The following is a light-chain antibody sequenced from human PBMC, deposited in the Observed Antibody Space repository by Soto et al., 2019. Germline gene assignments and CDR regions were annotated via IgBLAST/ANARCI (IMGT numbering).Light chain of an antibody. CDR2: EVS. CDR1: SSDVGGYNF. J-gene: IGLJ1*01. V-gene: IGLV2-14*01. CDR3: SSYTSSGTLV. Sequence: QSVLTQPASVSGSPGQSITISCTGTSSDVGGYNFVSWYQQHPGNAPKLMIYEVSNRPSGVSNRFSGSKSGSTASLTISGLQAEDEADYYCSSYTSSGTLVFGTGTKVTVL.